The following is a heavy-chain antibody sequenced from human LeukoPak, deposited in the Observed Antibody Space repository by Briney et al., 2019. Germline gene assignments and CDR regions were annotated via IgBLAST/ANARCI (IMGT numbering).Heavy chain of an antibody. CDR1: GGSFSGYY. D-gene: IGHD3-22*01. V-gene: IGHV4-34*01. CDR2: INHSGST. Sequence: SETLSLTCAVYGGSFSGYYWSWIRQPPGKGLEWIGEINHSGSTNYNPSLKSRVTISVDTSKNQFSLKLSSVTAADTAVFYCASLYYYGCSGSGWFDPWGQGTLVTVSS. J-gene: IGHJ5*02. CDR3: ASLYYYGCSGSGWFDP.